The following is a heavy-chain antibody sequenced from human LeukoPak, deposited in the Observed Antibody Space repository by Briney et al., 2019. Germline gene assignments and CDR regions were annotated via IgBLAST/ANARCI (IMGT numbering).Heavy chain of an antibody. CDR3: AREWELLY. CDR1: GFTVSSNY. Sequence: GGSLRLSCAASGFTVSSNYMSWVRQAPGKGLEWVSVIYSGGSTYYADSVKGRFTIYRDNSKNPLYLQMNSLRAEDTAVYYCAREWELLYWGQGTLVTVSS. V-gene: IGHV3-53*01. J-gene: IGHJ4*02. D-gene: IGHD1-26*01. CDR2: IYSGGST.